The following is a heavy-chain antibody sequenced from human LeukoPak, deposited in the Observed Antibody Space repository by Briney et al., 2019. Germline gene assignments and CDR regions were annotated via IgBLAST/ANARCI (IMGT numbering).Heavy chain of an antibody. J-gene: IGHJ4*02. Sequence: GGSLRLSCAASGFSFSNYILTWVRQAPGKGLEWVSSISGGSSYIYYADAVKGRFTISRDNAKNSLHLQMNSLRAEDTAVYYCARDSADDSSGYYPFDYWGQGTLVTVSS. CDR1: GFSFSNYI. V-gene: IGHV3-21*01. CDR2: ISGGSSYI. CDR3: ARDSADDSSGYYPFDY. D-gene: IGHD3-22*01.